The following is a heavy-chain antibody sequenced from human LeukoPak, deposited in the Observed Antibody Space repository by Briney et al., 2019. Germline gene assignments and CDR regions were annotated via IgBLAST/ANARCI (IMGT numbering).Heavy chain of an antibody. Sequence: PGGSLRLSCAASGFTFSSYEMNWVRHAPGKGLEWVSYISSSGSTIYYADSVKGRFTISRDNAKNSLCLQMNSLRAEDTAVYYCARGPSWYSSGWYRPYYYYYMDVWGKGTTVTISS. CDR2: ISSSGSTI. V-gene: IGHV3-48*03. D-gene: IGHD6-19*01. CDR3: ARGPSWYSSGWYRPYYYYYMDV. CDR1: GFTFSSYE. J-gene: IGHJ6*03.